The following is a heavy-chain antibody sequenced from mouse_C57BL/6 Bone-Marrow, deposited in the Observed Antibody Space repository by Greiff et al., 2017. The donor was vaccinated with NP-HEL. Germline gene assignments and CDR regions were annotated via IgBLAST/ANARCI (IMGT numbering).Heavy chain of an antibody. CDR1: GYAFSSSW. CDR3: NYVGAMDY. V-gene: IGHV1-82*01. Sequence: QLQQSGPELVKPGASVKISCKASGYAFSSSWMNWVKQRPGKGLEWIGRIYPGDGDTNYNGKFKGKATLTADKSSSTAYMQLSSLTSEDSAVYFCNYVGAMDYWGQGTSVTVSS. CDR2: IYPGDGDT. J-gene: IGHJ4*01. D-gene: IGHD1-1*01.